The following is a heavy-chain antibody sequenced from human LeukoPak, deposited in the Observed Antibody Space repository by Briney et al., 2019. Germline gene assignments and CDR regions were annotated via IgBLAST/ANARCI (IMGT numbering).Heavy chain of an antibody. Sequence: GGSLRLSCAASGFTFSSYGMHWVRQAPGKGLEWVAFIRHDGINKYYAESVKGRFTISRDNSKNTLYLQMNSLRSEDTAVYYCASPEYSSSSGYYYYYMDVWGKGTTVTVSS. CDR3: ASPEYSSSSGYYYYYMDV. V-gene: IGHV3-30*02. CDR1: GFTFSSYG. D-gene: IGHD6-6*01. J-gene: IGHJ6*03. CDR2: IRHDGINK.